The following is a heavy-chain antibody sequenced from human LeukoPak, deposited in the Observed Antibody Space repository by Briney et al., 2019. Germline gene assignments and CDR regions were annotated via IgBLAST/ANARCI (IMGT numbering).Heavy chain of an antibody. V-gene: IGHV1-69*05. J-gene: IGHJ4*02. CDR3: ARGVRYFDWLLRP. CDR2: IIPIFGTA. CDR1: GGTFSSYA. D-gene: IGHD3-9*01. Sequence: ASVKVSCKASGGTFSSYAISWVRQAPGQGLEWMGGIIPIFGTANYAQKFQGRVTITTDESTSTAYLELSSLRSEDTAGYYCARGVRYFDWLLRPWGQGTLVTVSS.